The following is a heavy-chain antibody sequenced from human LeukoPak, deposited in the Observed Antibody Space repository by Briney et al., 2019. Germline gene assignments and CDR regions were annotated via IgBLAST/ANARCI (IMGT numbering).Heavy chain of an antibody. J-gene: IGHJ6*02. CDR2: ISAYNGNT. CDR3: AREGYSSSWYRGYYYYGMDV. D-gene: IGHD6-13*01. CDR1: GYTSTSYG. V-gene: IGHV1-18*01. Sequence: ASVKVSCKASGYTSTSYGISWVRQAPGQGLEWMGWISAYNGNTNYAQKLQGRVTMTTDTSTSTAYMELRSLRSDDTAVYYCAREGYSSSWYRGYYYYGMDVWGQGTTVTVSS.